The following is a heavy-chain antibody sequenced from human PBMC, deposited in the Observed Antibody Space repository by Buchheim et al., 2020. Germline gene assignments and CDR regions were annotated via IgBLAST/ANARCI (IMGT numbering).Heavy chain of an antibody. Sequence: QVQLVESGGGVVQPGRSLRLSCAASGFTFSSYAMHWVRQAPGKGLEWVAVISYDGSNKYYADSVKGRFTISRDNSKHTLYLQMNSLRSEDTAVYYCAREGITGTTTSFDYWGQGTL. CDR2: ISYDGSNK. J-gene: IGHJ4*02. V-gene: IGHV3-30-3*01. CDR3: AREGITGTTTSFDY. CDR1: GFTFSSYA. D-gene: IGHD1-14*01.